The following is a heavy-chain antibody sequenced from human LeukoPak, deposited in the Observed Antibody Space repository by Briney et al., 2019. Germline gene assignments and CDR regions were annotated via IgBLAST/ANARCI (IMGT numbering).Heavy chain of an antibody. CDR3: ARVMFSGFSAFDI. CDR1: GGSISSYY. Sequence: SETLSLTCTVSGGSISSYYWSWIRQPSGKGLEWIGYIYYSGSTNYNPSLKSRVTISVDTSKNQFSLKLSSVTAADTAVYYCARVMFSGFSAFDIWGQGTMVTVSS. J-gene: IGHJ3*02. D-gene: IGHD3-10*02. CDR2: IYYSGST. V-gene: IGHV4-59*01.